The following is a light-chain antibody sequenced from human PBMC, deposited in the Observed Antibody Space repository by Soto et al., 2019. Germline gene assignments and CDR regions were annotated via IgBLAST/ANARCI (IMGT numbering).Light chain of an antibody. Sequence: QSALTQPRSVSESPGQSVTISCTGTSSDVGAYNYVSWYQQHPGKAPKIMIYDVTKRPSGVPDRFSGSKSGNTASLTISGRQAEDEADYYCCSYAGSYSVIFGGGTKLTVL. CDR3: CSYAGSYSVI. V-gene: IGLV2-11*01. CDR2: DVT. J-gene: IGLJ2*01. CDR1: SSDVGAYNY.